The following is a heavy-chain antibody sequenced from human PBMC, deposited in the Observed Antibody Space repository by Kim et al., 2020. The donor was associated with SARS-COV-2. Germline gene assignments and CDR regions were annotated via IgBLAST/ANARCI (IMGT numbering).Heavy chain of an antibody. Sequence: GGSLRLSCAASGFTFKNYALSWVRQSPGKGLEWVSGISGSGGSTDYADSVKGRFTISRDNSKNTLSLQMNSLRPEDTAVYYCTNEGHLVLGSCSGGTCYSDYWGQGTLVTVSS. D-gene: IGHD2-15*01. CDR1: GFTFKNYA. CDR2: ISGSGGST. J-gene: IGHJ4*02. V-gene: IGHV3-23*01. CDR3: TNEGHLVLGSCSGGTCYSDY.